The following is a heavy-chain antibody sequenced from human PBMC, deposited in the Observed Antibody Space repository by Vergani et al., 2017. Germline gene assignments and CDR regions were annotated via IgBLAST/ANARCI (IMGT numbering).Heavy chain of an antibody. CDR2: IYYSGST. J-gene: IGHJ2*01. CDR1: GGSISSGGYY. V-gene: IGHV4-31*03. CDR3: ARDIAARGYWYFDL. D-gene: IGHD6-25*01. Sequence: QVQLQESGPGLVKPSQTLSLTCTVSGGSISSGGYYWSWIRQHPGKVLEGIGYIYYSGSTYYNPSLKSRVTISVDTSKNQFSLKLSSVTAADTAVYYCARDIAARGYWYFDLWGRGTLVTVSS.